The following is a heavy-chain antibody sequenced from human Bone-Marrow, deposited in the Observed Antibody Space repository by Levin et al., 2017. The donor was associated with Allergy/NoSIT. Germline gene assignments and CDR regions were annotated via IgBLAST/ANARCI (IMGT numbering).Heavy chain of an antibody. J-gene: IGHJ6*02. CDR1: GGSLNSFY. Sequence: SETLSLTCNVSGGSLNSFYWNWIRQTPGKGLEWIGSIFYIGNTNYNPSLQSRITISLDTSKNQVSLKLRSVTAADTAVYYCARLKGYNDYYYYGLDVWGQGTTVTVSS. CDR2: IFYIGNT. V-gene: IGHV4-59*13. D-gene: IGHD1-1*01. CDR3: ARLKGYNDYYYYGLDV.